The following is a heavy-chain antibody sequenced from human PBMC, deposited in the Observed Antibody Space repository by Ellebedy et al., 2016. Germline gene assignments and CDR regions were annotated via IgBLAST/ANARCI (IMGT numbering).Heavy chain of an antibody. CDR2: VNPNSSNT. J-gene: IGHJ6*02. V-gene: IGHV1-8*01. Sequence: ASVKVSCKASGYTFTSYDINWVRQATGQGLEWMGWVNPNSSNTGYAQKFQGRVTMTRNTSINTAYMELSSLRSEDTAVYYCARTPRTYYYDMDVWGQGTTVTVS. CDR1: GYTFTSYD. CDR3: ARTPRTYYYDMDV.